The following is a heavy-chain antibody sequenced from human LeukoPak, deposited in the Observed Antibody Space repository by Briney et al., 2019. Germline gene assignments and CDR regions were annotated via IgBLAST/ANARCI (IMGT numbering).Heavy chain of an antibody. J-gene: IGHJ4*02. D-gene: IGHD5-18*01. CDR2: IYTSGST. CDR1: GGSFSGYY. CDR3: ARGPHVYSYGYG. Sequence: SETLSLTCAVYGGSFSGYYWSWIRQPAGKGLEWIGRIYTSGSTNYNPSLKSRVTMSVDTSKNQFSLKLSSVTAADTAVYYCARGPHVYSYGYGWGQGTLVTVSS. V-gene: IGHV4-59*10.